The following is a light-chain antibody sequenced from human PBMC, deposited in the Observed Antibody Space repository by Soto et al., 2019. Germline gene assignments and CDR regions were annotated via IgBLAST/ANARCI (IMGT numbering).Light chain of an antibody. CDR2: GNS. Sequence: QSVLTQPPSVSGAPGQRVTISCTGSSSNIGAGYDVHWYQQLPGTAPKLLIYGNSNRPSGVPDRFSGSMSGTSASLPITGLQAEDEADYYCQSYDSSLSGWVFGTGTKLTVL. V-gene: IGLV1-40*01. CDR1: SSNIGAGYD. CDR3: QSYDSSLSGWV. J-gene: IGLJ1*01.